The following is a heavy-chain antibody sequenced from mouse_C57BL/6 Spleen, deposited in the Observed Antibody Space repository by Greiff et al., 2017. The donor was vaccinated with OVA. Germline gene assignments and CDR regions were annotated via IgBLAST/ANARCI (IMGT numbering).Heavy chain of an antibody. CDR2: ILPGSGST. D-gene: IGHD1-1*01. CDR1: GYTFTGYW. J-gene: IGHJ2*01. CDR3: ADPSTTVPYYFDY. V-gene: IGHV1-9*01. Sequence: QVQLKQSGAELMKPGASVKLSCKATGYTFTGYWIEWVKQRPGHGLEWIGEILPGSGSTNYNEKFKGKATFTADTSSNTAYMQLSSLTTEDSAIYSCADPSTTVPYYFDYWGQGTTLTVSS.